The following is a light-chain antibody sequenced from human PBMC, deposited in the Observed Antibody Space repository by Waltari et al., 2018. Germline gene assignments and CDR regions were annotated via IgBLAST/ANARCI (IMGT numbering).Light chain of an antibody. J-gene: IGKJ4*01. CDR3: QQRLNLPLT. CDR2: DAS. CDR1: QSVATS. V-gene: IGKV3-11*01. Sequence: EIVLTQSPGTLSFSPGESATLSCRASQSVATSLAWYQQRPGQSPRLLIYDASYRATGIPARFSGSGSETDFTLTISSLQPEDFAVYYCQQRLNLPLTFGGGTRVQI.